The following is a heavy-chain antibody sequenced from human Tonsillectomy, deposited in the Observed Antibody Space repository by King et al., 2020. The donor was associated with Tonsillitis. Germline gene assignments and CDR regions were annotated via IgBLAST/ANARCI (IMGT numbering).Heavy chain of an antibody. CDR1: GYSFTTNC. CDR3: ARSTRLLNDY. D-gene: IGHD5-24*01. Sequence: QLVESGAEVKKPGEVLKISCKASGYSFTTNCSVGLRQMHGKALEGLEGIGVIYHGSSDTRYSPSFQGQVTISADESISTAYLQLNSLKASDTAMYYCARSTRLLNDYWGQGTLVTVSS. J-gene: IGHJ4*02. V-gene: IGHV5-51*03. CDR2: IYHGSSDT.